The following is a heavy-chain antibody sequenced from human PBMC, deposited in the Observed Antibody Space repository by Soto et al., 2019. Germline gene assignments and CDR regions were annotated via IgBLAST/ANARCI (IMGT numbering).Heavy chain of an antibody. CDR1: GFTLSSYW. D-gene: IGHD3-10*01. CDR3: TRDKSIRVSILGSHGLEV. V-gene: IGHV3-7*01. J-gene: IGHJ6*02. CDR2: IKPDGSEK. Sequence: GGSLRLSCAASGFTLSSYWMSWVRQAPGKGLEWVANIKPDGSEKYYVDSVRGRFTISRDNAKNSLYLQMNSLRDEDTAVYYCTRDKSIRVSILGSHGLEVWGQGTTVTVSS.